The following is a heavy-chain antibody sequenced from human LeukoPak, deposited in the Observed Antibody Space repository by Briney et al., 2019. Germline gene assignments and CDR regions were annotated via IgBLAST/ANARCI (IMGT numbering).Heavy chain of an antibody. Sequence: ASVKVSCKASGYTFTSYYMHWVRQAPGQGLEWMGIINPSGGSTSYAQKFQGRVTMTRDTSTSTVYMELSSLRSEDTAVYYCARDTIYYDSSGYYFNWFDPWGQGTLVTVSS. CDR2: INPSGGST. CDR3: ARDTIYYDSSGYYFNWFDP. V-gene: IGHV1-46*01. D-gene: IGHD3-22*01. J-gene: IGHJ5*02. CDR1: GYTFTSYY.